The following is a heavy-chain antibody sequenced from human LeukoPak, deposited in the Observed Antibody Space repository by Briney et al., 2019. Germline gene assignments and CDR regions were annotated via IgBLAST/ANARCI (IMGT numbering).Heavy chain of an antibody. V-gene: IGHV3-48*03. CDR3: VRDIYGGSSD. J-gene: IGHJ4*02. CDR2: ITASGSTI. CDR1: GFTFSSYE. D-gene: IGHD4-23*01. Sequence: PGGSLRLSCAASGFTFSSYEMNWVRQAPGKGLEWVSYITASGSTIYYADSVKGRFTISRDNAKNSLYLQMNSLRVEDTAVYYCVRDIYGGSSDWGQGTLVTVHS.